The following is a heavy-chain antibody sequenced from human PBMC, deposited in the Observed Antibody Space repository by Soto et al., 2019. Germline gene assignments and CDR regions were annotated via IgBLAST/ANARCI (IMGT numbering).Heavy chain of an antibody. D-gene: IGHD5-12*01. V-gene: IGHV4-59*01. Sequence: SETLSLTCTVSGGSISSYYGSWIRQPPGKGLESIGYIYYSGSTNDHPSLKSRVTISVDTSKHQFSLKLSSVTAADTAVYYCARDLFDGYTSFDYWGQGTLVTVSS. CDR3: ARDLFDGYTSFDY. CDR1: GGSISSYY. CDR2: IYYSGST. J-gene: IGHJ4*02.